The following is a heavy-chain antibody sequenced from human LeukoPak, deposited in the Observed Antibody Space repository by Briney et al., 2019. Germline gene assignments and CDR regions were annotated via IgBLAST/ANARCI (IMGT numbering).Heavy chain of an antibody. D-gene: IGHD5/OR15-5a*01. CDR2: ISSSSSLI. V-gene: IGHV3-21*05. Sequence: GGSLRLSCAASGFTFSNYGMNWVRQAPGKGLEWISYISSSSSLIYYADSVMGRFTISRDNAKNMLYLQMNSLRAEDTAVYYCASGVYDSLYYFDYWGRGTLVTVSS. CDR1: GFTFSNYG. CDR3: ASGVYDSLYYFDY. J-gene: IGHJ4*02.